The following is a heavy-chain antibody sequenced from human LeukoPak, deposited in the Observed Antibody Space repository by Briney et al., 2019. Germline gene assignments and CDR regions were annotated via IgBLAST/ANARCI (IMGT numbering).Heavy chain of an antibody. CDR1: GFTFSSYD. CDR2: IGTAGDT. CDR3: ARGGSGWLFWGLDY. J-gene: IGHJ4*02. V-gene: IGHV3-13*01. Sequence: AGGSLRLSCAASGFTFSSYDMHWVRQATGKGLEWVSAIGTAGDTYYPGSVKGRFTISRENAKNSLYLQMNSLRAGDTAVYYCARGGSGWLFWGLDYWGQGTLVTVSS. D-gene: IGHD6-19*01.